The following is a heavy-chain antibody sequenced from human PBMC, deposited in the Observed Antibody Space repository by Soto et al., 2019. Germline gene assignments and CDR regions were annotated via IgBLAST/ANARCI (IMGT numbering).Heavy chain of an antibody. Sequence: PSETLSLTCTVSGGSISSGDYYWSWIRQPPGKGLEWIGYIYYSGSTYYNPSLKSRVTISVDTSKNQFSLKLSSVTAADTAVYYCARTSGKYDSSGYYEYYYGMDVWGQGTTVTVSS. V-gene: IGHV4-30-4*01. CDR3: ARTSGKYDSSGYYEYYYGMDV. D-gene: IGHD3-22*01. CDR1: GGSISSGDYY. J-gene: IGHJ6*02. CDR2: IYYSGST.